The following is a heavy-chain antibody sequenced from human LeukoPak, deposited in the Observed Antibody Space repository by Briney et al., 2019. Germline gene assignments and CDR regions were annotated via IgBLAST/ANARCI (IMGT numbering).Heavy chain of an antibody. CDR3: ARRLGYCSSTSCYYYFDY. V-gene: IGHV4-38-2*01. J-gene: IGHJ4*02. Sequence: SETLYLTCAVSGYSISSGYYWGWIRQPPGKGLEWIGSIFHSGSTYYNPSLKSRVTISVDTSKNQFSLKLSSVTAADTAVYYCARRLGYCSSTSCYYYFDYWGQGTLVTVSS. CDR1: GYSISSGYY. D-gene: IGHD2-2*01. CDR2: IFHSGST.